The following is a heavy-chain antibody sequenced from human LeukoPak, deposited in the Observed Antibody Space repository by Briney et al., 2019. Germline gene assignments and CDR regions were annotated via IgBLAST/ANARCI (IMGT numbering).Heavy chain of an antibody. J-gene: IGHJ4*02. CDR2: IYTGGDT. Sequence: GGSLRLSCAASAFTFSSYGMHWVRQAPGKGLEWVSGIYTGGDTYYADSVKDRFTISRDNSKNTLYLQMNSLRAEDTAVYYCTKGLWAGVSAARDWGQGTLVTVSS. CDR3: TKGLWAGVSAARD. CDR1: AFTFSSYG. D-gene: IGHD3-10*01. V-gene: IGHV3-66*01.